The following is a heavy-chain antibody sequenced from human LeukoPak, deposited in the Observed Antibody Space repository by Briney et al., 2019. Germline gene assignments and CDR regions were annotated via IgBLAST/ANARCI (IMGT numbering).Heavy chain of an antibody. D-gene: IGHD3-16*01. CDR2: IIPIFGTA. J-gene: IGHJ4*02. CDR1: GGTFSSYA. CDR3: AGSRGGLADYFDY. V-gene: IGHV1-69*06. Sequence: SVKVSCKASGGTFSSYAISWVRQAPGQGLEWMGGIIPIFGTANYAQKFQGRVTITADKSTSTAYMELSSLRSEDTAVYYCAGSRGGLADYFDYWGQGTLVTVSS.